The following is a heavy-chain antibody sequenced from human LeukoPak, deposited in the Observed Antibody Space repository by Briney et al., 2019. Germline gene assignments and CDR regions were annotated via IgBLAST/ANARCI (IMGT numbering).Heavy chain of an antibody. CDR1: GGTFSSYA. CDR2: IIPIFGTA. J-gene: IGHJ6*02. D-gene: IGHD2-2*01. CDR3: AGLRRIVPAAILHYGMDV. Sequence: ASVKVSCKASGGTFSSYAISWVRQAPGQGLEWMGGIIPIFGTANYAQKFQGRVTITADESTSTAYMELSSLRSEDTAVYYCAGLRRIVPAAILHYGMDVWGQGTTVTVSS. V-gene: IGHV1-69*13.